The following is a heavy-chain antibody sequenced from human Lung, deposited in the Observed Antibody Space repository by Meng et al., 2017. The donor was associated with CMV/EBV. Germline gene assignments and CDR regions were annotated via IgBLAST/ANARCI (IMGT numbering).Heavy chain of an antibody. CDR1: GFTFSNAW. CDR2: IKSKTDGGTT. J-gene: IGHJ4*02. CDR3: IRNDYSNY. D-gene: IGHD4-11*01. V-gene: IGHV3-15*01. Sequence: EVQVVESGGGLVKPWGYFRLSCDASGFTFSNAWMSWVRQAPGKGLEWVGRIKSKTDGGTTDYAAPVKGRFTISRDDSKNTLYLQMNSLKTEDTAVYYCIRNDYSNYWGQGTLVTVSS.